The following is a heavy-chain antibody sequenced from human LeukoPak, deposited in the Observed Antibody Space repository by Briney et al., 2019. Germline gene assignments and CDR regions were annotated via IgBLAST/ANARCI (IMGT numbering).Heavy chain of an antibody. V-gene: IGHV4-39*01. CDR3: ARLKGIAVAGTGYYYYGMDV. D-gene: IGHD6-19*01. Sequence: PSETLSLTCTVSGGSISSSSYYWGWIRQPPGKGLEWIRSIYYSGSTYYNPSLKSRVTISVDTSKNQFSLKLSSVTAADTAVYYCARLKGIAVAGTGYYYYGMDVWGQGTTVTVSS. CDR2: IYYSGST. CDR1: GGSISSSSYY. J-gene: IGHJ6*02.